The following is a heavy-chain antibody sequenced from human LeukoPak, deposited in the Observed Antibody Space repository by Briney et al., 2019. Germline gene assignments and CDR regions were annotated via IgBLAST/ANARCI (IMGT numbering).Heavy chain of an antibody. Sequence: PGGSLRLSCAASGFTFTNYVMSWVRQAPGKGLEWVSGISGSGGRTFYADSVKGRFSISRDNSKNTLSLQMNSLRADDTAVYYCAKVTWYASASRQGSDYWSQGTPVTVSS. CDR3: AKVTWYASASRQGSDY. CDR2: ISGSGGRT. CDR1: GFTFTNYV. J-gene: IGHJ4*02. D-gene: IGHD6-19*01. V-gene: IGHV3-23*01.